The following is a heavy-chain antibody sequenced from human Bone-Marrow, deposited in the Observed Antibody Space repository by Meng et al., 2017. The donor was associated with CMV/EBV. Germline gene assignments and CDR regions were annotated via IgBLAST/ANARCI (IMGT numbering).Heavy chain of an antibody. CDR2: ISWNSGSI. CDR3: AKGRYSSLYYFDY. J-gene: IGHJ4*02. D-gene: IGHD6-13*01. CDR1: GFTFDDYA. V-gene: IGHV3-9*01. Sequence: SLKISCAASGFTFDDYAMHWVRQAPGKGPEWVSGISWNSGSIGYADSVKGRFTISRDNAKNSLYLQMNSLRAEDTALYYCAKGRYSSLYYFDYWGQGTLVTVSS.